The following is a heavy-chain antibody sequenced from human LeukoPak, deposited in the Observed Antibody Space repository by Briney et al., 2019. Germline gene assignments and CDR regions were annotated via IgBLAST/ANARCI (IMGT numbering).Heavy chain of an antibody. V-gene: IGHV4-4*07. CDR1: GGSISSYY. J-gene: IGHJ5*02. Sequence: SETLSLTCTVSGGSISSYYWSWIRQPAGKGLEWIGRIYTSGSTNYNPSLKSRVTISVDTSKNQFSLKLSSVTAADTAVYYCARHDMVRGAPDHWGQGTLVTVSS. CDR3: ARHDMVRGAPDH. CDR2: IYTSGST. D-gene: IGHD3-10*01.